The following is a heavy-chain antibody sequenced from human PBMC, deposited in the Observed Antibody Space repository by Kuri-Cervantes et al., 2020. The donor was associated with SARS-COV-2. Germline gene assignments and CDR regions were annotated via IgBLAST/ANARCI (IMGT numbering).Heavy chain of an antibody. V-gene: IGHV3-21*01. Sequence: GESLKISCAASGFTFSSYSMNRVRQAPGKGLEWVSSISSSSSYIYYADSVKGRFTISRDNAKNSLYLQMNSLRAEDTAVYYCARDKDDYSNYGDYGMDVWGQGTTVTVSS. CDR2: ISSSSSYI. J-gene: IGHJ6*02. D-gene: IGHD4-11*01. CDR3: ARDKDDYSNYGDYGMDV. CDR1: GFTFSSYS.